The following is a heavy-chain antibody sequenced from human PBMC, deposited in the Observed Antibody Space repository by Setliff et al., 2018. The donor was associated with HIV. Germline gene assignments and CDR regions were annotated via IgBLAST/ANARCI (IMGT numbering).Heavy chain of an antibody. CDR3: AKNLFSSRWSPLDS. D-gene: IGHD6-13*01. CDR2: IWYDGSGK. J-gene: IGHJ4*02. CDR1: GFRFSTYG. Sequence: AGGSLRLSCVASGFRFSTYGMHWVRQAPGKGLEWVTFIWYDGSGKYYLDSVKGRFTISRDNSKNTLYLQMNRLRSEDTAVYYCAKNLFSSRWSPLDSWGQGTLVTVSS. V-gene: IGHV3-30*02.